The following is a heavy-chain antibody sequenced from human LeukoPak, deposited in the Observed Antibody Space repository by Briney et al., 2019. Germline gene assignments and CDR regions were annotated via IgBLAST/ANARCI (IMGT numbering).Heavy chain of an antibody. J-gene: IGHJ4*02. D-gene: IGHD4-23*01. Sequence: ASVKVSCKASGYTFTAYYMHWVRQAPGQGLEWMGWINPNSGGTNYAQKFQGRVTMTRDTSISTAYIELSRLRSDDTAVYYCAVMTTVVTPNFDYWGQGTLVTVSS. V-gene: IGHV1-2*02. CDR3: AVMTTVVTPNFDY. CDR2: INPNSGGT. CDR1: GYTFTAYY.